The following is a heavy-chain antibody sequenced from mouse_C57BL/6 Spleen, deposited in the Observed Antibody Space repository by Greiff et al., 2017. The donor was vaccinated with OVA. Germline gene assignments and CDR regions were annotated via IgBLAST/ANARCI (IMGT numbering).Heavy chain of an antibody. V-gene: IGHV1-18*01. CDR1: GYTFTDYN. CDR2: INPNNGGT. Sequence: EVQLQQSGPELVKPGASVKIPCKASGYTFTDYNMDWVKQSHGKSLEWIGDINPNNGGTIYNQKFKGKATLTVGKSSSTAHMELRSLTSEDTAVYYCARSGGYYGSSYYAMDYWGQGTSVTVSS. D-gene: IGHD1-1*01. J-gene: IGHJ4*01. CDR3: ARSGGYYGSSYYAMDY.